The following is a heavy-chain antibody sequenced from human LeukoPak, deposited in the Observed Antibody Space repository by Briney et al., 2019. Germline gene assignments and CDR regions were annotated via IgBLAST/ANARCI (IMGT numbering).Heavy chain of an antibody. CDR1: GDTFSSYA. D-gene: IGHD5-12*01. Sequence: GASVKVSCKASGDTFSSYAISWVRQAPGQGLEWMGGIIPIFGTANYAQKFQGRVTITTDESTSTAYMELSSLRSEDTAVYYCARVDTRYSGYDMYYFDYWGQGTLVTVSS. CDR2: IIPIFGTA. CDR3: ARVDTRYSGYDMYYFDY. V-gene: IGHV1-69*05. J-gene: IGHJ4*02.